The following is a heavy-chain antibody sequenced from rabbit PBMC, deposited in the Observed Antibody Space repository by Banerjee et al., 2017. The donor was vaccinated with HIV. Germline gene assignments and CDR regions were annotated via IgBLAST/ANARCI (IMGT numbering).Heavy chain of an antibody. CDR1: GFSFSNKYV. D-gene: IGHD6-1*01. J-gene: IGHJ4*01. CDR3: GRGDVGYGGATGL. V-gene: IGHV1S45*01. Sequence: QEQLEESGGDLVKPEGSLTLTCTASGFSFSNKYVMCWVRQAPGKGLEWIACINTSSGDTVYATWAKGRFTISKASWTTVTLQMTSLTAADTATYFCGRGDVGYGGATGLWGPGTLVTVS. CDR2: INTSSGDT.